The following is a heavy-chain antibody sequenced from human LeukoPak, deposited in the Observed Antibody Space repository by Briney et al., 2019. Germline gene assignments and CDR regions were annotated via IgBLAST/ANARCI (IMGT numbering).Heavy chain of an antibody. J-gene: IGHJ4*02. CDR2: IYYSGST. Sequence: TSETLSLTCTVSGGSISSYYWSWIRQPPGKGLEWIGYIYYSGSTNYNPSLKSRVTISVDTSKNQFSLKLSSVTAADTAVYYCARQRAYYYGSGSYYRPFYFDYWGQGTLVTVSS. V-gene: IGHV4-59*08. D-gene: IGHD3-10*01. CDR1: GGSISSYY. CDR3: ARQRAYYYGSGSYYRPFYFDY.